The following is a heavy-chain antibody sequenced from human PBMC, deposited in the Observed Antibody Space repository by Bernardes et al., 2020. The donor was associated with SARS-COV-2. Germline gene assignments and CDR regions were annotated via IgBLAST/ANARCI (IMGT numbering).Heavy chain of an antibody. CDR3: ARASSYYYDSSGPEPLKH. Sequence: GGSLRLSCAASGFTFSSYSMNWVRQAPGKGLEWVSSISSSSSYIYYADSVKGRFTISRDNAKNSLYLQMNSLRAEDTAVYYCARASSYYYDSSGPEPLKHWGQGNLVTVSS. V-gene: IGHV3-21*01. J-gene: IGHJ1*01. CDR1: GFTFSSYS. CDR2: ISSSSSYI. D-gene: IGHD3-22*01.